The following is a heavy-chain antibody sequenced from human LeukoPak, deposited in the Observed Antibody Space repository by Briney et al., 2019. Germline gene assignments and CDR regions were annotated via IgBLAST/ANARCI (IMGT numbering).Heavy chain of an antibody. J-gene: IGHJ5*02. CDR2: IWYDGSNK. CDR1: GFTFSNFS. V-gene: IGHV3-33*01. D-gene: IGHD3-10*02. Sequence: PGGSLRLSCVASGFTFSNFSMHWVRQAPGKGLEWVAVIWYDGSNKYYADSVKGRFAISRDDSKNTLYLQMNSLRVEDTAVYYCARDRSVLWFDPWGQGTLVTVSS. CDR3: ARDRSVLWFDP.